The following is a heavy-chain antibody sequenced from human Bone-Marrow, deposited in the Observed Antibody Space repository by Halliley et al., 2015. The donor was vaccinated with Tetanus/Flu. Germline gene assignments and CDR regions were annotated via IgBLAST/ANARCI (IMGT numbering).Heavy chain of an antibody. D-gene: IGHD2-15*01. Sequence: SLRLSCAASGFAFSNYDMNWLRQAPGKGLEWVSSISGSGGRTYYADHVKGRFTIPRDTSDNTLYLQTDSLRAEDTAIYYCAKSHHGGNAQVEDAEYFQHWGQGTLVTVSS. CDR3: AKSHHGGNAQVEDAEYFQH. CDR2: ISGSGGRT. CDR1: GFAFSNYD. J-gene: IGHJ1*01. V-gene: IGHV3-23*01.